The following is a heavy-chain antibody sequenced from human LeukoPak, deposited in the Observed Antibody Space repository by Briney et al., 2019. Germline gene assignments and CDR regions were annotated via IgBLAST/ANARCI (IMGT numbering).Heavy chain of an antibody. J-gene: IGHJ3*02. CDR3: ARGGPSWWYGFDT. CDR2: VYYTGST. V-gene: IGHV4-61*01. Sequence: PSETLSLTCTVSGGSVSRVSLYWAWIRQSPGKRLEWIGYVYYTGSTNYNPSLKSRVSISIDTSKNQFSLKLNSVTAADTAVYYCARGGPSWWYGFDTWGQGTMVTVSS. D-gene: IGHD2-15*01. CDR1: GGSVSRVSLY.